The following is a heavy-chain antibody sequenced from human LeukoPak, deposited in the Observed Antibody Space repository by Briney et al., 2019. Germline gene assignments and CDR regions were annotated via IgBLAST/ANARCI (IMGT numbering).Heavy chain of an antibody. CDR1: GYSISSGYY. J-gene: IGHJ4*02. D-gene: IGHD3-22*01. V-gene: IGHV4-38-2*02. Sequence: PSETLSPTCTVSGYSISSGYYWGWIRQPPGKGLQWIGSIYHSGSTYYNPSLKSRVTISVDTSKNQFSLKLSSVTAADTAVYYCARGRLAIWSQYYYDSSGYYFDYWGQGTLVTVSS. CDR3: ARGRLAIWSQYYYDSSGYYFDY. CDR2: IYHSGST.